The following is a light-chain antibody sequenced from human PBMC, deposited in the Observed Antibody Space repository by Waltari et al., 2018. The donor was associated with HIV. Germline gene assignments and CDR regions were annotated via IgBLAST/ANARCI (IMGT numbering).Light chain of an antibody. Sequence: QSALTQPAPVSGSPGQSLTISRPGTSSDVGGYNLVSWYQQHPGKAPNLMIYEVSKRPSGVSKRFFGAKSGNTASLTISGLQAEDEADYYCCAYAGSTTYVIFGGGTKLTVL. J-gene: IGLJ2*01. CDR2: EVS. CDR1: SSDVGGYNL. V-gene: IGLV2-23*02. CDR3: CAYAGSTTYVI.